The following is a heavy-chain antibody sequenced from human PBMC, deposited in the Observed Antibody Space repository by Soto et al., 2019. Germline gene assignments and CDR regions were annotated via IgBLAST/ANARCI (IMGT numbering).Heavy chain of an antibody. CDR2: FVPLFGIT. J-gene: IGHJ4*02. D-gene: IGHD3-16*02. CDR1: GGTFSGYA. CDR3: ATHVLVVPSPTSFDN. Sequence: QLVQSGSEVKKPGSSVKVSCQASGGTFSGYALTWVRQAPVQGLEWMGEFVPLFGITNYAQKFQGRITITADESTSTAYMELSTLSSDDTAVYYNATHVLVVPSPTSFDNRGQGTLVTV. V-gene: IGHV1-69*01.